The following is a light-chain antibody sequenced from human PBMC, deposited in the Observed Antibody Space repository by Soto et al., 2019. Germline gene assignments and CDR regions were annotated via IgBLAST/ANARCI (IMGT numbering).Light chain of an antibody. CDR1: SSNIGSHI. CDR3: AAWDDSVNGFYV. Sequence: QSVLTQPPSASGTPGQRVTISCSGSSSNIGSHIVNWYQQLPGTAPKLLIYSNNQRPSGVPDRFSGSRSGTSASLAISGLQSEDEADYYCAAWDDSVNGFYVFGAGTKVTVL. J-gene: IGLJ1*01. V-gene: IGLV1-44*01. CDR2: SNN.